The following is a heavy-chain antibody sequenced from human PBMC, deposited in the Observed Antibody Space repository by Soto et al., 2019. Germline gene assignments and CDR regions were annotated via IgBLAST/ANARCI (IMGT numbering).Heavy chain of an antibody. CDR1: GYSFTIYG. Sequence: ASVKVSCKASGYSFTIYGITWVRQAPGQGLEWMGWISTYDGNTNYAQNFQGRVSMARDTSTSTAYMELRSLRSDDTAVYYCARDRGRSCIGGICPFDYWGQGTLVTVSS. J-gene: IGHJ4*02. V-gene: IGHV1-18*01. CDR2: ISTYDGNT. D-gene: IGHD2-15*01. CDR3: ARDRGRSCIGGICPFDY.